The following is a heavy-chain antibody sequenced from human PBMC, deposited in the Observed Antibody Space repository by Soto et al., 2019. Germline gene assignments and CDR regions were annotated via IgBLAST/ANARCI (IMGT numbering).Heavy chain of an antibody. J-gene: IGHJ6*02. V-gene: IGHV4-30-4*01. CDR1: GGSISSGDYY. D-gene: IGHD1-26*01. CDR3: AIDRKGVGAYYYYGMDV. Sequence: QVQLQESGPGLVKPSQTLSLTCTVSGGSISSGDYYWSWICQPPGKGLEWIGYIYYSGSTYYNPSLKSRGTISVDTSKSQYSLKLSSVTAADTAVYYCAIDRKGVGAYYYYGMDVWGQGTTVTVSS. CDR2: IYYSGST.